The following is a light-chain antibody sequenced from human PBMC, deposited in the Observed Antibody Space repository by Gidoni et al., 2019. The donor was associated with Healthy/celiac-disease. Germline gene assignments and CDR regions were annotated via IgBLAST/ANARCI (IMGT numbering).Light chain of an antibody. Sequence: EIVLTQSPATLSLSPGERATLSCRASQSVSSYLAWYQQKPGQAPRLLIYDASNRATGIPARFSGSGSWTAFTLPISSLEPEDFAVYYCQQRSNWPRGTFGGGTKVEIK. CDR3: QQRSNWPRGT. V-gene: IGKV3-11*01. CDR2: DAS. J-gene: IGKJ4*01. CDR1: QSVSSY.